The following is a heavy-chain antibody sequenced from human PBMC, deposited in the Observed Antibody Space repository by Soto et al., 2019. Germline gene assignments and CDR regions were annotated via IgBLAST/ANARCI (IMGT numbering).Heavy chain of an antibody. D-gene: IGHD3-16*01. CDR3: ARDRVAGIWGDAFDI. V-gene: IGHV1-18*04. J-gene: IGHJ3*02. CDR1: GYTFTNHG. CDR2: INPYNANV. Sequence: QVQLVQSGAEVKKPGASVKVSCKTSGYTFTNHGINWVRQAPGQGLEWMGWINPYNANVNYAQKLQGRGTMTTDTSTSTAYMDLRSLPSDDTAVYYCARDRVAGIWGDAFDIWGQGTMVTVSS.